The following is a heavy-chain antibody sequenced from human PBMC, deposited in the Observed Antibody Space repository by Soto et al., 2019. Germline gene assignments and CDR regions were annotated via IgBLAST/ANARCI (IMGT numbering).Heavy chain of an antibody. CDR3: AHISPDRFDY. D-gene: IGHD3-3*02. CDR2: ISRSSSTI. Sequence: GGSLRLSCVASGFTLSRYSMNWVRQAPGKGLEWVSYISRSSSTIYYADSLKSRLTITKDTSKNKVVLTMTNMDPVDTATYYCAHISPDRFDYWGQGTLVTVSS. J-gene: IGHJ4*02. V-gene: IGHV3-48*04. CDR1: GFTLSRYS.